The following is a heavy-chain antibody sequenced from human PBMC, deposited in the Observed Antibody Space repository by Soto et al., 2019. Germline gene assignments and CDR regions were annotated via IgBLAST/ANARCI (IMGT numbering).Heavy chain of an antibody. D-gene: IGHD3-16*01. CDR3: AHKGGGDRILDY. CDR1: GFSLSTSGVG. V-gene: IGHV2-5*02. J-gene: IGHJ4*02. Sequence: QITLKESGPTLVKPTQTLTLTCTFSGFSLSTSGVGVGWIRQPPGKALEWLALIYWDDDKRYSPSLKSRLTIPKEPSKNRGVLTMINMAPVETDTSYCAHKGGGDRILDYWGQGTLVTVSS. CDR2: IYWDDDK.